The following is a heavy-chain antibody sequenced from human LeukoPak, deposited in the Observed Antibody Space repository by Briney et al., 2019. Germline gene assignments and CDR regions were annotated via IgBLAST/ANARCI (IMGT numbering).Heavy chain of an antibody. CDR2: IYPGDSDT. D-gene: IGHD4-23*01. J-gene: IGHJ4*02. CDR3: ARRDYGGKHFDY. V-gene: IGHV5-51*01. Sequence: GESLKISCKTSGYSFTSYWITWVRQIPGKGLEWMGIIYPGDSDTTYSPSFQGQFTISADKSINTAYLQWSSLKASDTAMYYCARRDYGGKHFDYWGQGTLVTVSS. CDR1: GYSFTSYW.